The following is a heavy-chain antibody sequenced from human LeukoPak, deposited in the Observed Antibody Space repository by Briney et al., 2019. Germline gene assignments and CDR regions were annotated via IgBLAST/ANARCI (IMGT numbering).Heavy chain of an antibody. Sequence: GGSLRLSCAASGFTVSSNYMSWVRQAPGKGLEWVSVIYSGGSTYYADSVKGRFTISRDNSKNTLYVQMNSLRAEDTAVYYCAKKGGGVRGVIWGHYYYYMDVWGKGTTVTVSS. CDR1: GFTVSSNY. J-gene: IGHJ6*03. CDR3: AKKGGGVRGVIWGHYYYYMDV. CDR2: IYSGGST. V-gene: IGHV3-53*01. D-gene: IGHD3-10*01.